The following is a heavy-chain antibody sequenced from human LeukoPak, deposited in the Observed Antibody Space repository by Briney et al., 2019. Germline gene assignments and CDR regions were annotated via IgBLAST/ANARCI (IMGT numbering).Heavy chain of an antibody. CDR2: IIPSGGTK. V-gene: IGHV3-23*01. D-gene: IGHD3-10*01. J-gene: IGHJ4*02. CDR3: AKADKYYYGSGSYPLGSYYFDY. Sequence: GGSLRLSCAASGFTFSSYGMHWVRQAPGKGLEWVSGIIPSGGTKYYADSMKGRFTISRDDSKNTAYLQMNSLRAEDTAVYYCAKADKYYYGSGSYPLGSYYFDYWGQGTLVTVSS. CDR1: GFTFSSYG.